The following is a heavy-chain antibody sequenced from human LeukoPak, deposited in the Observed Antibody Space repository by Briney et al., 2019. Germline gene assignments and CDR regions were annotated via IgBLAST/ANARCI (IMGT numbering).Heavy chain of an antibody. V-gene: IGHV4-31*03. CDR3: ARAPNAGGNGAFDI. D-gene: IGHD4-23*01. J-gene: IGHJ3*02. CDR1: GGSISSGGYY. CDR2: IYYSGST. Sequence: SQTLSLTCTVSGGSISSGGYYWSWIPQHPGKGLEWIGYIYYSGSTYYNPSLKSRVTISVHTSKNQFSLKLSSVTAADTAVYYCARAPNAGGNGAFDIWGQGTMVTGSS.